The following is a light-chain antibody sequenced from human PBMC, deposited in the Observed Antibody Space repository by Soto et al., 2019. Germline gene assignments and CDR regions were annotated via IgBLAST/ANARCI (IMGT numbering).Light chain of an antibody. Sequence: EIVMTQSPATLSLSPGERATLSCRASQSVSSSYLAWDQQKPGQAPRHLIYGASTRATGIPARFSGSGTGTEFTLTISSLQSEDFALYRCQQYNDWRRTCGQGTKGEIK. CDR2: GAS. J-gene: IGKJ1*01. CDR1: QSVSSSY. CDR3: QQYNDWRRT. V-gene: IGKV3-15*01.